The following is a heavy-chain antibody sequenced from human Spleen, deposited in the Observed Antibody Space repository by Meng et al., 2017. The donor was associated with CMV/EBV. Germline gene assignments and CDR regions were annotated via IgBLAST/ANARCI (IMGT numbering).Heavy chain of an antibody. CDR2: INPNSGGT. CDR3: AREVDTAMVTYYYGMDV. J-gene: IGHJ6*02. D-gene: IGHD5-18*01. Sequence: ASVKVSCKASGYTFTTYDISWVRQAPGQGLEWMGWINPNSGGTNYAQKFQGRVTMTRDTSISTAYMELSRLRSDDTAVYYCAREVDTAMVTYYYGMDVWGQGTTVTVSS. CDR1: GYTFTTYD. V-gene: IGHV1-2*02.